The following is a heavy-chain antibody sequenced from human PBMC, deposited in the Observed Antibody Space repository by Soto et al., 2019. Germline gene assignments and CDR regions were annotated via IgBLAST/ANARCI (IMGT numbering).Heavy chain of an antibody. CDR3: ARVSLDRSSGYVPVFDP. V-gene: IGHV4-34*01. J-gene: IGHJ5*02. D-gene: IGHD5-12*01. CDR2: INHSGST. CDR1: GGSFSGYY. Sequence: PSETLSLTCAVYGGSFSGYYWSWIRQPPGKGLEWIGEINHSGSTNYNPSLKSRVTISVDTSKNQFSLKLSSVTAADTAVYYCARVSLDRSSGYVPVFDPWGQGTLVTVSS.